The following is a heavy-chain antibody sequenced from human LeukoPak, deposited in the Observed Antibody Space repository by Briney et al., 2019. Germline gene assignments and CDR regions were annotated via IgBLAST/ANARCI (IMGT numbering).Heavy chain of an antibody. CDR2: IYYSGST. J-gene: IGHJ2*01. CDR3: ARDRRPYFDL. V-gene: IGHV4-59*01. CDR1: GGSFSGYY. Sequence: SETLSLTCAVYGGSFSGYYWSWIRQPPGKGLEWIGYIYYSGSTNYNPSLKSRVTISVDTSKNQFSLKLSSVTAADTAVYYCARDRRPYFDLWGRGTLVTVSS. D-gene: IGHD6-6*01.